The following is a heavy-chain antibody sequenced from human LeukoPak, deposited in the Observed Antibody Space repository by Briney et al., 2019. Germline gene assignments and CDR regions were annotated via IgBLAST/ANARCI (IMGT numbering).Heavy chain of an antibody. CDR2: IIPILGIA. Sequence: ASVKASCKASGGTFSSYTISWVRQAPGQGLEWMGRIIPILGIANYAQKFQGRVTITADKSTSTAYMELSSLRSEDTAVYYCARDYYYGSGSYNWFDPWGQGTLVTVSS. CDR3: ARDYYYGSGSYNWFDP. D-gene: IGHD3-10*01. V-gene: IGHV1-69*04. J-gene: IGHJ5*02. CDR1: GGTFSSYT.